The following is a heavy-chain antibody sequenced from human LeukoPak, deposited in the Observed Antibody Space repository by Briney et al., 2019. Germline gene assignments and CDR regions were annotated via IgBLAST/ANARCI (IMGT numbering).Heavy chain of an antibody. J-gene: IGHJ5*02. CDR2: IVVGSGNT. V-gene: IGHV1-58*02. Sequence: GASVKVSCKASGFTFTSSAMQWVRQARGQRLEWIGWIVVGSGNTDYAQKFQERVTITRDMSTSTAYMELSSLRSEDTAVYYCAAEGTYYYGSGSQKNWFDPWGQGTLVTVSS. D-gene: IGHD3-10*01. CDR3: AAEGTYYYGSGSQKNWFDP. CDR1: GFTFTSSA.